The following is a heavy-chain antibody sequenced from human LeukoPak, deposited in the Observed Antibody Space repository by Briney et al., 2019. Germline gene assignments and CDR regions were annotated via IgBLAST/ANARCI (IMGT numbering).Heavy chain of an antibody. CDR3: ARQHSSGWGFDY. V-gene: IGHV3-66*04. CDR2: IYSGGST. Sequence: GGSLRLSCAASGFTVSSNYVSWVRQAPGKGLEWVSVIYSGGSTYYADSVKGRFTISRDNSKNTLYLQMNSLRAEDTAVYYCARQHSSGWGFDYWGQGTLVTVSS. J-gene: IGHJ4*02. CDR1: GFTVSSNY. D-gene: IGHD6-19*01.